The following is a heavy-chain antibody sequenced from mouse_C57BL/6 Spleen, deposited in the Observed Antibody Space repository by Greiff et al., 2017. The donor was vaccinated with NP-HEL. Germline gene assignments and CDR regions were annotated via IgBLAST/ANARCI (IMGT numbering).Heavy chain of an antibody. J-gene: IGHJ2*01. V-gene: IGHV1-82*01. CDR3: ARTYYGSSLDY. CDR1: GYAFSSSW. Sequence: VQLQESGPELVKPGASVKISCKASGYAFSSSWMNWVKQRPGKGLEWIGRIYPGDGDTNYNGKFKGKATLTADESSSTAYMQLSSLTSEDSAVYFCARTYYGSSLDYWGQGTTLTVSS. D-gene: IGHD1-1*01. CDR2: IYPGDGDT.